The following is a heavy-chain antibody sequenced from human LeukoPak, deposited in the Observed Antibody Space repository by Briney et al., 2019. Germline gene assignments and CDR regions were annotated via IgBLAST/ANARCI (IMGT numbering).Heavy chain of an antibody. CDR2: TSYSAAT. Sequence: SETLSLTCTVSSVSVSRSSYYWGWIRQPPGKGLEWIGTTSYSAATYYNPSLKSRVSISIDTSKNHFSLQLSSVTAADTAVYYCARVREYYSDFNFHNWGQGTLVTVSS. CDR1: SVSVSRSSYY. D-gene: IGHD4-11*01. V-gene: IGHV4-39*07. CDR3: ARVREYYSDFNFHN. J-gene: IGHJ1*01.